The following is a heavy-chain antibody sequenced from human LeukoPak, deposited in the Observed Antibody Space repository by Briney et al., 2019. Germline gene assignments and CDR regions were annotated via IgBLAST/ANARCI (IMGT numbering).Heavy chain of an antibody. CDR3: ARYSSSWYRGSLDFDY. D-gene: IGHD6-13*01. J-gene: IGHJ4*02. Sequence: EESLKISCKGSGYSFTSYWIGWVRQTPGKGLEWMGIIYPGDSDTRYSPSFQGQVTISADKSISTAYLQWSSLKASDTAMYYCARYSSSWYRGSLDFDYWGQGTLVTVSS. CDR2: IYPGDSDT. CDR1: GYSFTSYW. V-gene: IGHV5-51*01.